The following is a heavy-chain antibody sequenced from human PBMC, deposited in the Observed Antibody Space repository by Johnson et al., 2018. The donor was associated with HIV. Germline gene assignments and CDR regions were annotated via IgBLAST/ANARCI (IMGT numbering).Heavy chain of an antibody. Sequence: EVQLVESGGGLVKPGGSLRLSCAASGFTFSDYYMSWIRQAPGKGLEWFSAFCGSGGSTYYADSVKGRFTISRDTSKNTLHLQMNSLRAEDTAVYYCAKDPNYYDSSGYHTLPFDIWGQGTMVTVSS. CDR2: FCGSGGST. CDR1: GFTFSDYY. D-gene: IGHD3-22*01. CDR3: AKDPNYYDSSGYHTLPFDI. V-gene: IGHV3-23*04. J-gene: IGHJ3*02.